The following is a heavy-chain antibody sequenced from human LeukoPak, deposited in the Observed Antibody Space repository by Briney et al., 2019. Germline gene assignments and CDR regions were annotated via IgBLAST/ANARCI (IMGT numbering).Heavy chain of an antibody. D-gene: IGHD1-26*01. CDR2: FDPEDGET. V-gene: IGHV1-24*01. CDR3: ATGVFLGAPRYFDL. Sequence: ASVKVSCKVSGYTLTELSMHWVRQAPGKGLEWMGGFDPEDGETIYAQKFQGRVTMTEDTSTDTAYMELSSLRSKDTAVYYCATGVFLGAPRYFDLWGRGTLVTVSS. CDR1: GYTLTELS. J-gene: IGHJ2*01.